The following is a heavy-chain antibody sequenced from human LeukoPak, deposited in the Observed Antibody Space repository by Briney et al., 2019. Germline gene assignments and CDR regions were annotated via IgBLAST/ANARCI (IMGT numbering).Heavy chain of an antibody. CDR1: GFTFSIYT. V-gene: IGHV3-21*01. J-gene: IGHJ4*02. D-gene: IGHD4/OR15-4a*01. Sequence: GGSLRLSCVASGFTFSIYTMSWVRQAPGKGLEWVSSITSSSSSIYSADSVKGRLTISRDNAKNSLYLEMNSLRDEDTAVYYCARDLAWGAYWGQGTLVTVSP. CDR3: ARDLAWGAY. CDR2: ITSSSSSI.